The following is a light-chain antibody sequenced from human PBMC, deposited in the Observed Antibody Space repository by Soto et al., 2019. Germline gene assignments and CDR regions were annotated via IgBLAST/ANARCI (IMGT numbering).Light chain of an antibody. V-gene: IGKV4-1*01. CDR3: QQYYNTPLT. J-gene: IGKJ4*01. Sequence: DIVMTQSPDSLAVXLGXRXXXXXXSSXSVLYSSNNKNYLAWYQQKPGQPPKLLIYWASTRQSGVPDRFSGSGSGTDFTLTISSLQAEDVAAYYCQQYYNTPLTFGGGTKVEIK. CDR2: WAS. CDR1: XSVLYSSNNKNY.